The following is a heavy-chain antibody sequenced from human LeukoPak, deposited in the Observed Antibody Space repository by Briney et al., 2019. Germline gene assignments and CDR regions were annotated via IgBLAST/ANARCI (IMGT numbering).Heavy chain of an antibody. CDR2: ISGYNGNT. CDR1: VYTFTSYD. D-gene: IGHD1-1*01. CDR3: ARSSLQLEPPRY. V-gene: IGHV1-18*01. J-gene: IGHJ4*02. Sequence: ASVKVSRKSSVYTFTSYDIRWVRQAPGQGLAWMGWISGYNGNTNYAQNFQVRVTMTKDTSTNTAYMELRSLRSDGTAVYYCARSSLQLEPPRYWGQGTLVTVSS.